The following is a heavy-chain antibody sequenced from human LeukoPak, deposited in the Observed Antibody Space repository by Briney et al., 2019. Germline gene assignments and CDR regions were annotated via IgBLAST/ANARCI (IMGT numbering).Heavy chain of an antibody. D-gene: IGHD3-22*01. V-gene: IGHV3-23*01. Sequence: GESLKISCAASGFTFSSYAMSWVRQAPGKGLEWVSAISGSGGSTYYADSVKGRFTISRDNSKNTLYLQMNSLRAEDTAVYYCAKDRNYYDTSPFDIWGQGTMVTVSS. CDR3: AKDRNYYDTSPFDI. CDR2: ISGSGGST. J-gene: IGHJ3*02. CDR1: GFTFSSYA.